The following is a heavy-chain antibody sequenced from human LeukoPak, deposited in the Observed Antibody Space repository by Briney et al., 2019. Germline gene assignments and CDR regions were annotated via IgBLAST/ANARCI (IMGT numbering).Heavy chain of an antibody. D-gene: IGHD2-15*01. J-gene: IGHJ4*02. V-gene: IGHV3-23*01. CDR1: GFTFSSYA. CDR2: ISGSGVST. CDR3: AELGYCSGGSCYEYYFEY. Sequence: GGSLRLSCAASGFTFSSYAMSWVRQAPGKGLEWVSAISGSGVSTYYADSVKGRFTISRDNSKNTLYLQMNSLRAEDTAVYYCAELGYCSGGSCYEYYFEYWGQGTLVTVSS.